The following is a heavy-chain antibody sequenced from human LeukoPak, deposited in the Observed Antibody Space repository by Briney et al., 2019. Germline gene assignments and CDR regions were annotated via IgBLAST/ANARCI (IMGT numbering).Heavy chain of an antibody. J-gene: IGHJ4*02. CDR3: ARGYSSGWVDY. D-gene: IGHD6-19*01. CDR1: GGSMSSSSCD. V-gene: IGHV4-39*01. CDR2: IYYSGST. Sequence: SETLSRVCTVSGGSMSSSSCDWGWIRQPPGKGLEWNGSIYYSGSTYYKPALNSRVTISVDTSKNQYSRKLSSVTAADTAVYYCARGYSSGWVDYWGQGTLVTVSS.